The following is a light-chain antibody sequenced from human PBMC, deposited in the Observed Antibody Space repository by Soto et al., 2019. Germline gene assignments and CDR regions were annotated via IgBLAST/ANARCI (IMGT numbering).Light chain of an antibody. J-gene: IGKJ5*01. CDR1: QSLLQSDGKTY. Sequence: DILMTQSPLSLSVTPGQPASISCKCSQSLLQSDGKTYLFWLLQKPGQPPQLLIYEVSKRFSGVPERFSGSGSGTEFTLKISRVEAEDVGVYYCMQTIQLPITFGQGTRLEIK. CDR3: MQTIQLPIT. V-gene: IGKV2D-29*01. CDR2: EVS.